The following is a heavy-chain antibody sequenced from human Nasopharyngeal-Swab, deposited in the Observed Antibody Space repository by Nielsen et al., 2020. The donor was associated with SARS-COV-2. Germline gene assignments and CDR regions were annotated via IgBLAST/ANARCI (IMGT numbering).Heavy chain of an antibody. CDR1: GFTFSSYA. J-gene: IGHJ6*02. Sequence: GGSLRLSCAASGFTFSSYAMHWVRQAPGKGLEWVAVISYDGSNKYYADSVKGRFTISRDNAKNSLYLQMNSLRAEDTALYYCAKDGTVVGGDYYGMDVWGQGTTVTVSS. V-gene: IGHV3-30-3*01. CDR2: ISYDGSNK. D-gene: IGHD4-23*01. CDR3: AKDGTVVGGDYYGMDV.